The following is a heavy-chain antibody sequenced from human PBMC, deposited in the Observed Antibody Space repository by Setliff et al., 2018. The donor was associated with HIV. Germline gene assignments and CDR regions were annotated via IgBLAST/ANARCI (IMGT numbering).Heavy chain of an antibody. CDR3: ARVAWYYSFWSGLGDAFDI. Sequence: GASVKVSCKASGYTFTSYGISWVRQAPGQGLEWMGWISAYSGNTNYAQKLQGRVTMTTDTSTNTAYMELRSLRSDDTAVYYCARVAWYYSFWSGLGDAFDIWGQGTMVTVSS. J-gene: IGHJ3*02. CDR2: ISAYSGNT. CDR1: GYTFTSYG. D-gene: IGHD3-3*01. V-gene: IGHV1-18*01.